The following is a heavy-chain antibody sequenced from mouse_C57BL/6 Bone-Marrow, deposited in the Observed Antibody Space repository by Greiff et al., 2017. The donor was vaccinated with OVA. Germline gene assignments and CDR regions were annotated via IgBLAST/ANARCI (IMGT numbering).Heavy chain of an antibody. Sequence: QVQLQQSGAELARPGASVKLSCKASGYTFTSYGISWVKQRTGQGLEWIGEIYPRSGNTYYNEKFKGKATLTADKSSSTAYMELRSLTSEDSAVYFCARSKPLITTVVATPDYWGQGTTLTVSS. V-gene: IGHV1-81*01. CDR3: ARSKPLITTVVATPDY. J-gene: IGHJ2*01. CDR2: IYPRSGNT. D-gene: IGHD1-1*01. CDR1: GYTFTSYG.